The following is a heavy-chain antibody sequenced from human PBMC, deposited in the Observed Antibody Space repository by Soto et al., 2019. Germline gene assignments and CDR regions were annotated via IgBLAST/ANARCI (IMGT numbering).Heavy chain of an antibody. D-gene: IGHD6-19*01. V-gene: IGHV4-34*01. CDR3: ARIQWLVRSRPPHWYFDL. Sequence: QVQLQQWGAGLLKPSETLSLTCAVYGGSFSGYYWSWIRQTPGKGLEWIGEINHSGSTNYNPSLKSRVTISVDTSKNQFSLKLSSVTAADTAVYYCARIQWLVRSRPPHWYFDLWGRGTLVTVSS. CDR1: GGSFSGYY. J-gene: IGHJ2*01. CDR2: INHSGST.